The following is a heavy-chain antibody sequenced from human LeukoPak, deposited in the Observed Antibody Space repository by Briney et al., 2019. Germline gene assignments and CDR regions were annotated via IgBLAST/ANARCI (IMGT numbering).Heavy chain of an antibody. CDR1: GGSISSSSYY. CDR2: IYYSGST. Sequence: SETLSLTCTVSGGSISSSSYYWGWIRQPPGKGLEWIGSIYYSGSTYYNPSLKSRVTISVDTSKNQFSLKLSSVTAADTAVYYCAREGSMDVWGKGTTVTVSS. CDR3: AREGSMDV. V-gene: IGHV4-39*07. J-gene: IGHJ6*03.